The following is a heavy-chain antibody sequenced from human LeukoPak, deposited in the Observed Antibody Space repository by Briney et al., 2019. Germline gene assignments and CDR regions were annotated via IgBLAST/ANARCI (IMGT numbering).Heavy chain of an antibody. V-gene: IGHV3-23*01. D-gene: IGHD3/OR15-3a*01. CDR1: GITLSNYG. J-gene: IGHJ4*02. CDR3: AKRGVVIRVILVGFHKEAYYFES. Sequence: GGSLRLSCAVSGITLSNYGMSWVRQAPGKGLEWVAGISDSGGSTKYADSVKGRFTISRDNPKNTLFLQMNRLRAEDTAVYFCAKRGVVIRVILVGFHKEAYYFESWGQGALVTVSS. CDR2: ISDSGGST.